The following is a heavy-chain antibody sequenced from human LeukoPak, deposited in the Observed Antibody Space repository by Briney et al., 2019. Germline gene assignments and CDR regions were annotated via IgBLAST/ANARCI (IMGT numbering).Heavy chain of an antibody. D-gene: IGHD3-3*01. CDR2: IYYSGST. V-gene: IGHV4-59*01. CDR3: ARSIFGMATDYFDY. CDR1: GGSISSYY. Sequence: KASETLSLTCTVSGGSISSYYWSWIRQPPGKGLEWIGYIYYSGSTNYNPSLKSRVTISVDTSKNQFSLKPSSVTAADTAVYYCARSIFGMATDYFDYWGQGALVTVSS. J-gene: IGHJ4*02.